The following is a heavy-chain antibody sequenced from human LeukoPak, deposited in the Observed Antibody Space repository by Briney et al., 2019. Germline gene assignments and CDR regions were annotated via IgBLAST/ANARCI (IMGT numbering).Heavy chain of an antibody. D-gene: IGHD6-6*01. CDR1: GGSISSYY. CDR2: IYTSGST. V-gene: IGHV4-4*07. Sequence: PSETLSLTCTVPGGSISSYYWSWIRQPAGKGLEWIGRIYTSGSTNYNPSLKSRVTMSVDTSKNQFSLKLSSVTAADTAVYYCARDPGIAARGYYYYYMDVWGKGTTVTVSS. J-gene: IGHJ6*03. CDR3: ARDPGIAARGYYYYYMDV.